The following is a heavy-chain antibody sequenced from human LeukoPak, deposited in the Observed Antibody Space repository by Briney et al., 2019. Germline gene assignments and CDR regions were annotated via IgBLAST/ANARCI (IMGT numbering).Heavy chain of an antibody. V-gene: IGHV4-39*01. D-gene: IGHD2-15*01. CDR1: GGSISSSSYY. CDR3: ARLEIAVVVVDY. CDR2: IYYSGST. J-gene: IGHJ4*02. Sequence: MPSETLSLTCTVSGGSISSSSYYWGWIRQPPGKGLEWIGSIYYSGSTYYNPSLKSRVTISVDTSKNQFSLKLSSVTAADTAVYYCARLEIAVVVVDYWGQGTLVTVSS.